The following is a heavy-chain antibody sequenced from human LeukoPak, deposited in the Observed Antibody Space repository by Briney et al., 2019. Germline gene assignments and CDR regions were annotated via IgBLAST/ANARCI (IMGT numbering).Heavy chain of an antibody. CDR1: GYTSTDYY. V-gene: IGHV1-2*02. CDR3: ARIKVTSDGAL. CDR2: ITPNSGGT. J-gene: IGHJ4*02. Sequence: GASVKVSCKASGYTSTDYYIHWVRQGPGQGLEWMGRITPNSGGTIYAQTFQGRFTMTRDTSISTAYMELSRLRSDDTAVYYCARIKVTSDGALWGQGTLVTVSS. D-gene: IGHD5-18*01.